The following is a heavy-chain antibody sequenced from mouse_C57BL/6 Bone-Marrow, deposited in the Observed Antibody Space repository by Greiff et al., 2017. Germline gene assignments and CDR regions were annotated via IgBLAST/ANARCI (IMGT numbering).Heavy chain of an antibody. J-gene: IGHJ2*01. CDR2: IRNNANGYTT. CDR1: GFTFTDYY. D-gene: IGHD2-13*01. V-gene: IGHV7-3*01. CDR3: ARFDGDYCYFAY. Sequence: DVQLVESGGGLVQPGGSLSLSCAASGFTFTDYYMSWVRQPPGKALEWLGFIRNNANGYTTEYSASVKGRFTISRDNSKSILYLQMNALGAEDSATYYCARFDGDYCYFAYWGQGTTLTVSA.